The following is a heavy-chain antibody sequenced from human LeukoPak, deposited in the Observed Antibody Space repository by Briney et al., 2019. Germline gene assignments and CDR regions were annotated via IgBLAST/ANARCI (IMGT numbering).Heavy chain of an antibody. Sequence: GASVKVSCKASGGTFSSYAISWVRQAPGQGLEWMGGIIPIFGTANYAQKFQGRVTITADESTSTAYMELSSLRSEDTAVYYCARGALADYDFWSGYYSPYDYWGQGTLVTVSS. CDR2: IIPIFGTA. D-gene: IGHD3-3*01. CDR1: GGTFSSYA. CDR3: ARGALADYDFWSGYYSPYDY. V-gene: IGHV1-69*13. J-gene: IGHJ4*02.